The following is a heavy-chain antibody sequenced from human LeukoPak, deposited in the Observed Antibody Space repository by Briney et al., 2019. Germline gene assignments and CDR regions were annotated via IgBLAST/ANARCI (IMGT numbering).Heavy chain of an antibody. D-gene: IGHD3-3*01. V-gene: IGHV3-21*01. J-gene: IGHJ3*02. Sequence: GGSLRLSCAASGFTFSSYSMNWVRQAPGKGLEWVSSISSSSSYIYYADSVKGRFTISRDNAKNSLYLQMNSLRAEDTAVYYCARDLAYYDFWSGYRPRRWDAFDIWGQGTMVTVSS. CDR2: ISSSSSYI. CDR3: ARDLAYYDFWSGYRPRRWDAFDI. CDR1: GFTFSSYS.